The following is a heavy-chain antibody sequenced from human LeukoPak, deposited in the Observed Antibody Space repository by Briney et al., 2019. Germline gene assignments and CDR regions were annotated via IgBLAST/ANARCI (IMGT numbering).Heavy chain of an antibody. CDR2: INPNSGGT. CDR1: GYPFTGYY. D-gene: IGHD2-2*02. Sequence: ASVKVSCKASGYPFTGYYMHWVRQAPGQGLEWMGWINPNSGGTNYAQKFQGRVTMTRDTSISTAYMELSRLRSDDTAVYYCARYSCSSTSCYKEGNWFDPWGQGTLVTVSS. V-gene: IGHV1-2*02. J-gene: IGHJ5*02. CDR3: ARYSCSSTSCYKEGNWFDP.